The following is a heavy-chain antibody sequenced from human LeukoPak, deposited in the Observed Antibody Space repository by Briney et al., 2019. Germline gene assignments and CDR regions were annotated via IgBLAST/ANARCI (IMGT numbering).Heavy chain of an antibody. D-gene: IGHD3-10*01. CDR1: GFTFISYA. Sequence: GGSLRLSCAASGFTFISYAISWVRQAPGKGLEWVSAISGSGGSTYYADSVKGRFTISRDNSKNTLYLQMNSLRAEDTAVYYCAKGSGNHPFLRYWGQGTLVTVSS. CDR2: ISGSGGST. V-gene: IGHV3-23*01. CDR3: AKGSGNHPFLRY. J-gene: IGHJ4*02.